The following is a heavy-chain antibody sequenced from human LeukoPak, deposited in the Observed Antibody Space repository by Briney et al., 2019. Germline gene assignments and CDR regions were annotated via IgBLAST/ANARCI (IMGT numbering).Heavy chain of an antibody. CDR3: ARTSGPFGVIITRPYYFDY. Sequence: PGGSLRLSCAASGFTFSSYAMSCVRQAPGKGLEWVSAISGSGGSTYYADSVKGRFTISRDNSKNTLYLQMNSLRAEDTAVYYCARTSGPFGVIITRPYYFDYWGQGTLVTVSS. CDR2: ISGSGGST. D-gene: IGHD3-3*01. CDR1: GFTFSSYA. J-gene: IGHJ4*02. V-gene: IGHV3-23*01.